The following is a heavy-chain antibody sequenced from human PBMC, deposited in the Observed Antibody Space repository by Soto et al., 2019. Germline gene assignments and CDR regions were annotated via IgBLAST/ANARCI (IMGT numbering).Heavy chain of an antibody. CDR2: IYSGGST. CDR3: ARWWSGSRQLFDP. D-gene: IGHD3-3*01. J-gene: IGHJ5*02. V-gene: IGHV3-53*01. Sequence: GGSLRLSCAASGFTVSSNYMSWVRQAPGKGLEWVSVIYSGGSTYYADSVKGRFTISIDNSKNTLYLQMNSLRAEDTAVYYCARWWSGSRQLFDPWGQGTLVTVSS. CDR1: GFTVSSNY.